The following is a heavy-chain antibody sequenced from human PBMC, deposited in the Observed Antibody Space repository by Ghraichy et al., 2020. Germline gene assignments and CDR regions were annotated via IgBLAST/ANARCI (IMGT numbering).Heavy chain of an antibody. V-gene: IGHV3-30*18. CDR3: AKDHSTSSAGMDV. CDR1: GFTFSDFG. Sequence: LSLTCAASGFTFSDFGIHWVRQAPGKGLEWVAVISFHGSNRHYADSVKGRFTISRDNSKDTVYLQMDSLRPEDTALYYCAKDHSTSSAGMDVWAKGPGSPSP. CDR2: ISFHGSNR. J-gene: IGHJ6*02. D-gene: IGHD6-6*01.